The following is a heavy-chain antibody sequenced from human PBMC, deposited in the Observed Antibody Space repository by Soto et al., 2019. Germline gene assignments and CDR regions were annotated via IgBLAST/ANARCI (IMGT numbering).Heavy chain of an antibody. J-gene: IGHJ4*02. CDR2: IWYDGTNK. D-gene: IGHD2-8*02. V-gene: IGHV3-33*01. Sequence: GGSLRLSCEGSGFTFSSYGMHWVRQAPGKGLEWVAGIWYDGTNKYYGDSVMVRFTISRDNFKNTVYLQMNSLRAEDTALYCCARGLVGFFHIDYWGQGTLVTVSS. CDR1: GFTFSSYG. CDR3: ARGLVGFFHIDY.